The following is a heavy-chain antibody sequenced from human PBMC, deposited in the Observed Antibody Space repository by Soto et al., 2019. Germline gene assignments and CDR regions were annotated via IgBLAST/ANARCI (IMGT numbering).Heavy chain of an antibody. CDR2: IYYSGST. CDR3: ARAKTTMIVPENY. V-gene: IGHV4-59*01. J-gene: IGHJ4*02. CDR1: GGSISSYY. D-gene: IGHD3-22*01. Sequence: PSETLSLTCTVSGGSISSYYWSWIRQPPGKGLEWIGYIYYSGSTNYSPSLKSRVTISVDRSKNQISLNLSSVTAADTAVYFCARAKTTMIVPENYWGQGTLVTVSS.